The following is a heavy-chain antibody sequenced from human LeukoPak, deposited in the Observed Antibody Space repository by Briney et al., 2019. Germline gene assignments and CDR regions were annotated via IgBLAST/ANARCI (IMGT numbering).Heavy chain of an antibody. CDR3: TRRYGGHSGWAGYHDS. D-gene: IGHD6-19*01. Sequence: PGGSLRLSCVPSGFSFSAYIMHWVRQAPGKGLKYVSAIRSDGSSTFYPNSVKGRFTISRDNSKSTLYLQMGSLRAEDTAVYYCTRRYGGHSGWAGYHDSWGQGTLVTVSS. CDR1: GFSFSAYI. V-gene: IGHV3-64*01. J-gene: IGHJ5*01. CDR2: IRSDGSST.